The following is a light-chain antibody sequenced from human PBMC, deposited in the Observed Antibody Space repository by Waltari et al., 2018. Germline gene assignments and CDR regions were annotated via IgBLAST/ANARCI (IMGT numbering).Light chain of an antibody. V-gene: IGLV3-21*02. Sequence: SYVLTQPPSVSVAPGQTARITCGGNNIASKNVHWYQQKPGQAPVLVVHDDSDRPSGIPERFSGSNSGNTATLTISRVEAGDEADYYCQVWDSSSDHVVFGGGTKLTVL. CDR1: NIASKN. J-gene: IGLJ2*01. CDR3: QVWDSSSDHVV. CDR2: DDS.